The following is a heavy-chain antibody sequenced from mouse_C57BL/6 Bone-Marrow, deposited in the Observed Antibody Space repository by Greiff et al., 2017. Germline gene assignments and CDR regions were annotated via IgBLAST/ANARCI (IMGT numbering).Heavy chain of an antibody. CDR2: IDPENGDT. V-gene: IGHV14-4*01. J-gene: IGHJ4*01. Sequence: VQLQPSGAELVRPGASVKLSCTASGFNIKDDYMHWVKQRPEQGLEWIGWIDPENGDTEYASKFQGKATITADTSSNTAYLQLSSLTSEDTAVYYWTRIRNYAMDYWGQGTSVTVSS. CDR1: GFNIKDDY. CDR3: TRIRNYAMDY.